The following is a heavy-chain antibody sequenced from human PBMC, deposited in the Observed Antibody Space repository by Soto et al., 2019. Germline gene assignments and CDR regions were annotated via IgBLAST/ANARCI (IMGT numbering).Heavy chain of an antibody. CDR1: GGTFSSYA. CDR2: IIPIFGTA. D-gene: IGHD5-12*01. Sequence: QVQLVQSGAEVKKPGSSVKVSCKASGGTFSSYAISWVRQAPGQGLEWMGGIIPIFGTAHYAQKFKGRVTITADEATSTDYMELSSLRSEDTAVYYCARVENRRDGYNDLTVWGQGTLVTVSS. J-gene: IGHJ4*02. CDR3: ARVENRRDGYNDLTV. V-gene: IGHV1-69*01.